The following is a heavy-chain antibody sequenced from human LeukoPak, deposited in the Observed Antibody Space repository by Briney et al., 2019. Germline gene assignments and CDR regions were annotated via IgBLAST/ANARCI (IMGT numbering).Heavy chain of an antibody. CDR2: IYYSGST. V-gene: IGHV4-39*01. D-gene: IGHD6-19*01. Sequence: SEALSLTCTVSGGSIRSSSYYWGWIRQPPGKGLGWIGSIYYSGSTYHNPSLVSRVTISVDTSKNQFSLRLSSVTAADTAVYYCARSGSGGWIDHWGQGTLVTVSS. CDR3: ARSGSGGWIDH. J-gene: IGHJ4*02. CDR1: GGSIRSSSYY.